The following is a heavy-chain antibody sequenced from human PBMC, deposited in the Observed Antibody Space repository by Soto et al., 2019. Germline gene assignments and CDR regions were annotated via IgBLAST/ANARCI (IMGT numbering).Heavy chain of an antibody. CDR2: IIPVYGTT. CDR3: ARDGGFGELKY. D-gene: IGHD3-10*01. CDR1: GDTFSGYP. V-gene: IGHV1-69*13. J-gene: IGHJ4*02. Sequence: SVKVSCKASGDTFSGYPINWVRQAPGEGLEWMGRIIPVYGTTNDAQRFEGRVTFTADESTNTAYMELRGLLSEDTAVYYCARDGGFGELKYWGPGTLVTVSS.